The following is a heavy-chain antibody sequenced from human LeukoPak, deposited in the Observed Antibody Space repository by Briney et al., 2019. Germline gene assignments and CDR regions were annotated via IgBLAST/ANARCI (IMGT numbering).Heavy chain of an antibody. CDR2: IYHSGST. D-gene: IGHD3-9*01. V-gene: IGHV4-30-2*01. J-gene: IGHJ5*02. Sequence: SQTLSLTCAVFGGSISSGGYSWSWIRQPPGKGLEWIGYIYHSGSTYYNPSLKSRVTISVDRSKNQFSLKPSSVTAADTAVYYCARVILGWFDPWGQGTLVTVSS. CDR1: GGSISSGGYS. CDR3: ARVILGWFDP.